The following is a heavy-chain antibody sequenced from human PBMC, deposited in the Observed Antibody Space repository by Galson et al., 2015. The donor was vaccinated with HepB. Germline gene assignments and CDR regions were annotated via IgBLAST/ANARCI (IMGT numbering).Heavy chain of an antibody. D-gene: IGHD5-18*01. CDR1: GLSFSSYN. J-gene: IGHJ5*02. CDR2: ISRSSDTI. CDR3: ARGSYYSDDPIA. Sequence: SLRLSCAGFGLSFSSYNMNWVRQAPGKGLEWISFISRSSDTIHYADSVKGRFTISRDNAKDSHFLQMNSLRAEDTAIYYCARGSYYSDDPIAWGQGTLVTVSS. V-gene: IGHV3-48*01.